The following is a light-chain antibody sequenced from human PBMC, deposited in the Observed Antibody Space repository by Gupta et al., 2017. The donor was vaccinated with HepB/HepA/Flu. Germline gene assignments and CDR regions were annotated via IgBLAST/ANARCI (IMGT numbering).Light chain of an antibody. CDR1: SNDFGDFNY. J-gene: IGLJ2*01. V-gene: IGLV2-14*03. CDR2: DVS. CDR3: SSFTYTTTLVV. Sequence: QSALTPPASVSGSPGQSLTISCTATSNDFGDFNYVSWYQQHPGKAPKLFISDVSNRPSGVSNRFSGSKSGNTASLTSSGLQAEDEADYYCSSFTYTTTLVVFGGGTRLTVL.